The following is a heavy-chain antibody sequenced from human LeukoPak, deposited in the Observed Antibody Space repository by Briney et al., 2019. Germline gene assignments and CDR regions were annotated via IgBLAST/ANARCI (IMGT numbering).Heavy chain of an antibody. CDR2: TYYRSKWYN. J-gene: IGHJ6*03. CDR1: GDSVSSNSAA. D-gene: IGHD6-13*01. Sequence: SQTLSLTCAISGDSVSSNSAAWNWIRQSPSRGLEWLGRTYYRSKWYNDYAVSVKSRITINPDTSKNQFSLQLNSVTPEDTAVYYCARGPQASRVRSKKFDSYSSSSYYYYYYMDVWGKGTTVTVSS. V-gene: IGHV6-1*01. CDR3: ARGPQASRVRSKKFDSYSSSSYYYYYYMDV.